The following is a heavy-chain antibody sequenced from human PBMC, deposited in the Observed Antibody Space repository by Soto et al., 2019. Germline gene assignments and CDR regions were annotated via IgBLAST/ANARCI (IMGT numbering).Heavy chain of an antibody. D-gene: IGHD3-10*01. CDR1: GYIFTSFG. CDR3: TRGAGKGSGSYD. Sequence: QVQLVQSGAEVKKPGASVKVSCKASGYIFTSFGITWVRQAPGQGLEWMGWVSTYNGNTKYAQKLQGRVTMSTDTSTSTAYMELRSLRSDDTAVYYCTRGAGKGSGSYDWGQGTLVTVSS. V-gene: IGHV1-18*01. J-gene: IGHJ4*02. CDR2: VSTYNGNT.